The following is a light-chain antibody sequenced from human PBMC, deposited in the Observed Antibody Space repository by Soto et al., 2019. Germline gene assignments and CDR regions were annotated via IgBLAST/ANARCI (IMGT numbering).Light chain of an antibody. V-gene: IGKV3-20*01. CDR3: QQYGSSPWT. CDR1: QSVSSSY. Sequence: EIVLTQSPGTLSLSPGERATISCRASQSVSSSYLAWYQQKHGQAPRLLIYGASSRATGIPDRFSGSGSGTDFTLTISRLEPEDFAVYYCQQYGSSPWTFGQGTKVEIK. CDR2: GAS. J-gene: IGKJ1*01.